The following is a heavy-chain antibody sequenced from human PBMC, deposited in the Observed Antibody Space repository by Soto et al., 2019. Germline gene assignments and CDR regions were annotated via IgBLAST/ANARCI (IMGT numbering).Heavy chain of an antibody. CDR2: IYYSGST. V-gene: IGHV4-59*08. CDR3: ARRGDGSLGY. J-gene: IGHJ4*02. Sequence: QVQLQESGPGLVKPSETLSLTCTVSGGSISSYYWSWIRQPPGKGLEWIGYIYYSGSTNYNPSLKSRVTISVDTSKNQFSLKLSSVTAADTAVYYCARRGDGSLGYWGQGTLVTVSS. CDR1: GGSISSYY. D-gene: IGHD3-10*01.